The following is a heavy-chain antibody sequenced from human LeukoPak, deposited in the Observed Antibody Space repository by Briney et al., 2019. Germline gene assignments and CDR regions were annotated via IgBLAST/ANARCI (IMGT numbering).Heavy chain of an antibody. Sequence: PGGSLRLSCAASGFTFSSYWMSWVRQAPGKGLEWVANIKQDGSEKYYVDSVKGRFTISRDNSKNTLYLQMNSLRDEDTAVYYCAKDYGDFGDPSSYLDHWGQGTLVTVSS. CDR2: IKQDGSEK. V-gene: IGHV3-7*01. J-gene: IGHJ4*02. D-gene: IGHD4-17*01. CDR3: AKDYGDFGDPSSYLDH. CDR1: GFTFSSYW.